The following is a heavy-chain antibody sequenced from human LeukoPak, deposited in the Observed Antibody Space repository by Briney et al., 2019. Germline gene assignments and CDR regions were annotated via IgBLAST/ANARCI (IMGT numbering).Heavy chain of an antibody. CDR3: ARSATNWFDP. D-gene: IGHD2-15*01. J-gene: IGHJ5*02. CDR2: IYPGDSNA. CDR1: GYNFPSYW. Sequence: GESLKISCQGSGYNFPSYWIGWLRQMPGKGLEWMGLIYPGDSNARYSPSFQGQVTISADKSISTAYLQWSSLKASDSAMYYCARSATNWFDPWGQGTLVTVSS. V-gene: IGHV5-51*01.